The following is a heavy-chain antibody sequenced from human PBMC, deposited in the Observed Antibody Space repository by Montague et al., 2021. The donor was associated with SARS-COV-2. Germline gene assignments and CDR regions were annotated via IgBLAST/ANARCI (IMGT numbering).Heavy chain of an antibody. J-gene: IGHJ4*02. CDR3: ATVSEPDGTADLDY. CDR1: GVSISNYS. Sequence: SETLSLTCTVSGVSISNYSCCWIRQPPGKGLEWIGHIYNSGSTNYNPSLPSRVTISMDTPTNQFSLKLTSVTTADTAMYYCATVSEPDGTADLDYWGQGILVTVSS. V-gene: IGHV4-59*01. D-gene: IGHD2-21*02. CDR2: IYNSGST.